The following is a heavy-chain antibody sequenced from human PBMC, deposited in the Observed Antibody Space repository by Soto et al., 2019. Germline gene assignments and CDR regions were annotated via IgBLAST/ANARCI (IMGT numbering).Heavy chain of an antibody. CDR1: GYSFTSYW. Sequence: GESLKISYKGSGYSFTSYWSGWVRQMPGKGLEWMGIIYPGDSDTRYSPSFQGQVTISADKSISTAYLQWSSLKASDTAMYYCARLNSSSWYGVYYYSGMDVWGQGTTVTVSS. D-gene: IGHD6-13*01. V-gene: IGHV5-51*01. CDR2: IYPGDSDT. J-gene: IGHJ6*02. CDR3: ARLNSSSWYGVYYYSGMDV.